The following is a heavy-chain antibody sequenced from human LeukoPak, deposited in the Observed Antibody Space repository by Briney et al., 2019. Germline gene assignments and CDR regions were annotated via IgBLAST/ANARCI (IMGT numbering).Heavy chain of an antibody. J-gene: IGHJ4*02. CDR3: ARLIIVATNFDY. CDR1: GFTLSDYY. Sequence: PGGSLRLSCAASGFTLSDYYMSWIRQAPGKGLEWVSYISSSSSYTNYADSVKGRFTISRDNAKNSLYLQMNSLRAEDTAVYYCARLIIVATNFDYWGQGALVTVSS. D-gene: IGHD3-16*01. V-gene: IGHV3-11*06. CDR2: ISSSSSYT.